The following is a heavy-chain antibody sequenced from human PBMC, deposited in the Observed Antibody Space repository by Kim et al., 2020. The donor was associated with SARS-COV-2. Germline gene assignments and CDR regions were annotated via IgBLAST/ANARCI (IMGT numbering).Heavy chain of an antibody. CDR2: VNAGNGNT. CDR3: ARDAAAVIEVAGTGRY. CDR1: GYTFTSYA. Sequence: ASVKVSCKASGYTFTSYAIHWVRLAPGQRLEWMGWVNAGNGNTKYSQKFQGRVTITRDTSATTAYMELSSLNSEDTAVYYCARDAAAVIEVAGTGRYWGQGTLVTGSS. J-gene: IGHJ4*02. D-gene: IGHD6-19*01. V-gene: IGHV1-3*01.